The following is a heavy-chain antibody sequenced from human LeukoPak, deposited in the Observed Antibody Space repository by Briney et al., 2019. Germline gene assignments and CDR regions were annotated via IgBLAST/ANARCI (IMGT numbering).Heavy chain of an antibody. CDR3: VRGRGSYGWFDP. CDR1: GFTSSSYW. D-gene: IGHD3-10*01. CDR2: ISGDGTAR. Sequence: GGSLRLSCAASGFTSSSYWMRWVRQVPGKGLVWVSRISGDGTARNYADSVKGRFTISRDDAKNTVDLQMNSLRGEDTAVYYCVRGRGSYGWFDPWGQGTLVTVSS. J-gene: IGHJ5*02. V-gene: IGHV3-74*01.